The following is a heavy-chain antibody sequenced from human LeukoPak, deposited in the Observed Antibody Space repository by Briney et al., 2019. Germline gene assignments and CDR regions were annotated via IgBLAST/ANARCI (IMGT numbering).Heavy chain of an antibody. D-gene: IGHD5-18*01. J-gene: IGHJ4*02. CDR2: ISGSGGST. V-gene: IGHV3-23*01. Sequence: GGSLRLSCAASGFTFSSYAMSWVRQAPGKGLEWVSAISGSGGSTYYADSVKGRFTISGDNSKNTLYLQMNSLRTDDTAVYYCASQMWIQLWPIDYWGQGTLVTVSS. CDR1: GFTFSSYA. CDR3: ASQMWIQLWPIDY.